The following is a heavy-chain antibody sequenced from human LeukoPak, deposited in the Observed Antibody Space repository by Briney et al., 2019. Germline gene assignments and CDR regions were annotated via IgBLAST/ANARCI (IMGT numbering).Heavy chain of an antibody. J-gene: IGHJ4*02. D-gene: IGHD1-26*01. CDR3: AKWWIVGASVDY. CDR1: GFTVSSNY. Sequence: GGSLRLSCAVSGFTVSSNYISWVRQAPGKGLEWVSVIYSGGSTYYADSVKGRFTISRDNSKNTLYPQMNSLRAEDTAVYYCAKWWIVGASVDYWGQGTLVTVSS. CDR2: IYSGGST. V-gene: IGHV3-66*02.